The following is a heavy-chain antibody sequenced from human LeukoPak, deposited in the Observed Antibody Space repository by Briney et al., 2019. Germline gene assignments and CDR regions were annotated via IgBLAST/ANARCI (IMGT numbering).Heavy chain of an antibody. V-gene: IGHV3-53*01. CDR3: ASPLLFDGSGNSDY. D-gene: IGHD3-10*01. J-gene: IGHJ4*02. CDR2: IYSGGST. Sequence: GGSLRLSCAASGFTVRSNYMNWVRQAPGKGLEWVSLIYSGGSTFYAASVKGRFTVSRDNSKNTLYLQMNSLRAEDTAVYYCASPLLFDGSGNSDYWGPGTLVTVSS. CDR1: GFTVRSNY.